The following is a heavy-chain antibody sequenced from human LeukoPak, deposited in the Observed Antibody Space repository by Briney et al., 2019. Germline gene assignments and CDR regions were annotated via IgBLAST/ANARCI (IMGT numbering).Heavy chain of an antibody. CDR1: GGSFSGYY. V-gene: IGHV4-34*01. Sequence: SETLSLTCAVYGGSFSGYYWSWIRQPPGKGLEWIGEINHSGSTYYNPSLKSRVTISVDTSKNQFSLKLSSVTAADTAVYYCARLVVVIPLTYYFDYWGQGTLVTVSS. CDR2: INHSGST. D-gene: IGHD3-22*01. CDR3: ARLVVVIPLTYYFDY. J-gene: IGHJ4*02.